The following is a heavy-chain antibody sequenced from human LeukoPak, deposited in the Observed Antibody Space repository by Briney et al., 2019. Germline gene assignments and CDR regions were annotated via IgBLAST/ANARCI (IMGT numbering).Heavy chain of an antibody. J-gene: IGHJ6*03. CDR1: GVTFSSYA. CDR3: ARAGYYYYYMDV. V-gene: IGHV1-69*01. Sequence: SVKVSCKASGVTFSSYAISWVRQAPGQGLEWMGGIFPIFGTANYAQKFQGRVTITADESTSTAYMELSSLRSEDTAVYYCARAGYYYYYMDVWGKGTTVTVSS. CDR2: IFPIFGTA.